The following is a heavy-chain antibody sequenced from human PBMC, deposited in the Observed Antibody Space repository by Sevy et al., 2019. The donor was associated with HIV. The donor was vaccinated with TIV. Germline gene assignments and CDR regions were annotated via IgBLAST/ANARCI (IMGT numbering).Heavy chain of an antibody. D-gene: IGHD3-10*01. Sequence: GGSLRLSCAASGFTFSNASMSWVRQAPGKGLEWVGRIKRKTDGGTTDYAAPVKGRFTISRDDSKNTLYLQMNSLKTEDTAVYYCTTDRFHYYGSGSYYNSVDYWGQGTLVTVSS. J-gene: IGHJ4*02. CDR2: IKRKTDGGTT. CDR1: GFTFSNAS. CDR3: TTDRFHYYGSGSYYNSVDY. V-gene: IGHV3-15*01.